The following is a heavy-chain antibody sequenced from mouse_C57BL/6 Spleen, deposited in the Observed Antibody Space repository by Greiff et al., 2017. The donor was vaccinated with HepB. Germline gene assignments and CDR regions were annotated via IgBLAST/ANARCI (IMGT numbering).Heavy chain of an antibody. Sequence: EVQVVESGGGLVKPGGSLKLSCAASGFTFSSYAMSWVRQTPEKRLEWVATISDGGSYTYYPDNVKGRFTISRDNAKNNLYLQMSHLKSEDTAMYYCARDWALLSHWGQGTLVTVSA. J-gene: IGHJ3*01. D-gene: IGHD2-1*01. V-gene: IGHV5-4*01. CDR1: GFTFSSYA. CDR2: ISDGGSYT. CDR3: ARDWALLSH.